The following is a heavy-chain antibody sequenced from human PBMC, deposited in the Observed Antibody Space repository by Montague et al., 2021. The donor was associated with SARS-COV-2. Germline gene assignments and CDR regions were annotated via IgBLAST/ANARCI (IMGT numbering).Heavy chain of an antibody. Sequence: TLSLTCTVSGGSISSGSHYWSWIRQPAGKGLEWIGRIDTSGNTKYISSLKSRVTISVDTSKNQFSLKLSSVTAADTAVYYCARRIDYHGIDVWGQGTTVTVSS. CDR1: GGSISSGSHY. D-gene: IGHD1-26*01. CDR3: ARRIDYHGIDV. J-gene: IGHJ6*02. V-gene: IGHV4-61*02. CDR2: IDTSGNT.